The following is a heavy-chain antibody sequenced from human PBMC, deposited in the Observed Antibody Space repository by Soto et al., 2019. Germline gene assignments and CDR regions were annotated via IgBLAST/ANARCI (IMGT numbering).Heavy chain of an antibody. D-gene: IGHD3-22*01. V-gene: IGHV1-69*13. CDR1: GGTFSTYT. CDR3: ARSLDSSGYSPNCIDP. J-gene: IGHJ5*02. CDR2: IIPLFGTA. Sequence: PSEKGSCKASGGTFSTYTMTWVRQAPGQGLEWMGGIIPLFGTANYAQKFQGRVTITADESTSTVYMELSSLRSEDTAVYYCARSLDSSGYSPNCIDPRCQGPLVSLS.